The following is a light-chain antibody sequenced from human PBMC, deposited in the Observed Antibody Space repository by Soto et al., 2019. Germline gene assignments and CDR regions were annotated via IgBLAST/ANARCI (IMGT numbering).Light chain of an antibody. CDR3: QKHRNWPPT. J-gene: IGKJ2*01. Sequence: EIVLTQSPATLSLSPGERVTLPCRASQSVSSYLAWYQQKPGQAPRLLIYDASNRPTVIQARFSGSGSGTDFTLTSSSLEAEDLAVYYCQKHRNWPPTIGQGTKLEIK. CDR2: DAS. CDR1: QSVSSY. V-gene: IGKV3-11*01.